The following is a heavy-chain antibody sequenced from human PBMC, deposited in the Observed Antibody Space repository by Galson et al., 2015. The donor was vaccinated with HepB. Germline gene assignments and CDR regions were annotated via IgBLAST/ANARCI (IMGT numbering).Heavy chain of an antibody. Sequence: SVKVSCKASGGTFSSYAISWVRQAPGQGLEWMGGIIPIFGTANYAQKFQGRVTITADESTSTAYMELSSLRSEDTAVYYCARGEFTLLWSLYYYYMDVWGKGTTVTVSS. CDR1: GGTFSSYA. CDR2: IIPIFGTA. V-gene: IGHV1-69*13. D-gene: IGHD3-10*01. J-gene: IGHJ6*03. CDR3: ARGEFTLLWSLYYYYMDV.